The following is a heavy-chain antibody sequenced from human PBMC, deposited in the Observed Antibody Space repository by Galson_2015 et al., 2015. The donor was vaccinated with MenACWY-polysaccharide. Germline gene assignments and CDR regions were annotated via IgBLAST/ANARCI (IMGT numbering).Heavy chain of an antibody. V-gene: IGHV3-23*01. CDR3: AKSRTVAAAVYDN. Sequence: SLRLSCAASGFTFSSYAMNWVRQAPGKGLEWVAGIIGSGDSTYHADSVRGRLTISRDNSKNTLYLEMNSLRAEDTALYYSAKSRTVAAAVYDNWGQGTLVTVSS. CDR1: GFTFSSYA. J-gene: IGHJ4*02. CDR2: IIGSGDST. D-gene: IGHD2-15*01.